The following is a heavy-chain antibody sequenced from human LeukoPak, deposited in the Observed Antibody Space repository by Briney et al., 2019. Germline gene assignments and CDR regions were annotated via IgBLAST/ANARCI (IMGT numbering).Heavy chain of an antibody. Sequence: GGSLRLSCAASGFTFINYAMSWVRRAPGKGLEWVAGISGSGTRTYYGDSVKGRFTISRDNSKNTLYLQLNSLSAEDTAIYYCAKGGEAWCAYPRGGFDSWGQGTLVTVSS. V-gene: IGHV3-23*01. J-gene: IGHJ5*01. D-gene: IGHD2-21*01. CDR1: GFTFINYA. CDR2: ISGSGTRT. CDR3: AKGGEAWCAYPRGGFDS.